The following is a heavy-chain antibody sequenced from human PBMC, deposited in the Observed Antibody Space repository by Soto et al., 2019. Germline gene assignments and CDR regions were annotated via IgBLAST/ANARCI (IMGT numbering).Heavy chain of an antibody. CDR2: IIPSFGTA. CDR1: GGTFSSYA. Sequence: QVQLVQSGAEVKKPGSSVKVSCKASGGTFSSYAISWVRQAPGQGLEWMGGIIPSFGTANYAQKFQGRVTITADESTSTAYMELSSLRSEDTAVYYCARVGFNYYDSSGYVYYFDYWGQGTLVTVSS. CDR3: ARVGFNYYDSSGYVYYFDY. J-gene: IGHJ4*02. V-gene: IGHV1-69*01. D-gene: IGHD3-22*01.